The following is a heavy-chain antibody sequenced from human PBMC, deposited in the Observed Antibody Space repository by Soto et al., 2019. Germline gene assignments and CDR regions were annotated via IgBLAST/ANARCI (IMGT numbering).Heavy chain of an antibody. CDR1: GYTFTSYA. D-gene: IGHD2-15*01. CDR3: ARGGGYCSGVSGYTLSTPFDY. V-gene: IGHV1-3*01. J-gene: IGHJ4*02. Sequence: QVQLVQSGAEVKKPGASVKVSCKASGYTFTSYAMHWVRQAPGQRLEWMGWINAGNGNTKYSQKFQGRVTITRDTSASTAYMERSSLSSEDRAVYYCARGGGYCSGVSGYTLSTPFDYWGQGTLVTVSS. CDR2: INAGNGNT.